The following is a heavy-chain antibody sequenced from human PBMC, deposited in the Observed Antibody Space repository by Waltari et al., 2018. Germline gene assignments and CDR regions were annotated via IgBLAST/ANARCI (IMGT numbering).Heavy chain of an antibody. CDR2: IYPGDSDT. CDR3: ARHLRIAARPDYYYYYMDV. D-gene: IGHD6-6*01. CDR1: GYSFTSYW. Sequence: EVQLVQSGAEVKKPGESLKISCKGSGYSFTSYWIGWVRQMPGKGLEWMGIIYPGDSDTRYSPSFQGQVTISADKSISTAYLQWSSLKASDTAMYYCARHLRIAARPDYYYYYMDVWGKGTTVTVSS. V-gene: IGHV5-51*01. J-gene: IGHJ6*03.